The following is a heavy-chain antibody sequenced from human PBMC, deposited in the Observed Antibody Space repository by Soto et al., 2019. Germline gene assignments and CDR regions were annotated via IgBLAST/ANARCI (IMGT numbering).Heavy chain of an antibody. J-gene: IGHJ6*03. CDR3: ALKSFLHGDYDYYYYMDV. Sequence: SGPTLVNPTQTLTLTCTFSGFSLSTSGVGVGWIRQPPGKALEWLALIYWDDDKRYSPSLKSRLTITKDTSKNQVVLTMPNMDPVDTATYYCALKSFLHGDYDYYYYMDVWGKGTTVTVSS. CDR2: IYWDDDK. D-gene: IGHD4-17*01. V-gene: IGHV2-5*02. CDR1: GFSLSTSGVG.